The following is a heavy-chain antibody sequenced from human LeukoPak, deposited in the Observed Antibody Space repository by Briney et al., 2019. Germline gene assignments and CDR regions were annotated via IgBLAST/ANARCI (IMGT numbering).Heavy chain of an antibody. CDR3: ARGTYSSSLRGGDY. CDR1: GFAVSSNY. D-gene: IGHD6-13*01. CDR2: IYSDGST. Sequence: GGSLRLSCAASGFAVSSNYMSWVRQTPGKGPEWVSVIYSDGSTYYADSVKGRFTVSRDNAKNSLYLQMNSLRDEDTAVYYCARGTYSSSLRGGDYWGQGTLVTVSS. J-gene: IGHJ4*02. V-gene: IGHV3-53*01.